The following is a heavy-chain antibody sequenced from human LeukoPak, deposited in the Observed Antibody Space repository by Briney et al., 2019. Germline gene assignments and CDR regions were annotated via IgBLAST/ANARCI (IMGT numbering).Heavy chain of an antibody. Sequence: SVKVSCKASGGTFSSYAISWVRQAPGQGLEWMGGIIPIFGTANYAQKFQGRVTITADESTSTAYMELSSLRSDDTAVYYCAREAGGVPATADYWGQGTLVTVSS. D-gene: IGHD2-2*01. V-gene: IGHV1-69*13. J-gene: IGHJ4*02. CDR3: AREAGGVPATADY. CDR2: IIPIFGTA. CDR1: GGTFSSYA.